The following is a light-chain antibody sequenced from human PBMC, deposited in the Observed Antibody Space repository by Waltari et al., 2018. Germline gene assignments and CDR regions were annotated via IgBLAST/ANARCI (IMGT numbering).Light chain of an antibody. CDR2: ENN. CDR3: SAWDSSLSTVL. V-gene: IGLV1-40*01. Sequence: QSVLTQPPSASGAPGQRVTISCTGSSSNIGAGYYVSWYQQFPRTAPKLLIYENNKRPSGVSDRFSCSKSGTSASLTITGLQSEDEADYYCSAWDSSLSTVLFGGGTRLTVL. CDR1: SSNIGAGYY. J-gene: IGLJ2*01.